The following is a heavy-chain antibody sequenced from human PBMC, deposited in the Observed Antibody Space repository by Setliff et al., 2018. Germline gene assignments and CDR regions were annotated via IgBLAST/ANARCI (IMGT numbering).Heavy chain of an antibody. V-gene: IGHV5-51*01. CDR3: VRRASGWFPLDS. CDR1: KYSFMNYW. D-gene: IGHD6-19*01. Sequence: GESLTISCTGPKYSFMNYWIGWVRQLPGKGLEWMGIIYPGDSDTKYSPSFQGLVTISADESNDTAYLQWISLKPSDTAIYYCVRRASGWFPLDSWGQRTLVTVSS. J-gene: IGHJ4*02. CDR2: IYPGDSDT.